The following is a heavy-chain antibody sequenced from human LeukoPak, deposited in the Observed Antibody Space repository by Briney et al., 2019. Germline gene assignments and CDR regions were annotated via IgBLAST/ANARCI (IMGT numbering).Heavy chain of an antibody. D-gene: IGHD3-10*01. CDR2: IRYDGSKK. Sequence: GGSLRLSCTASGFTFSTYGMHWVRQAPGKGLEWVAFIRYDGSKKYYADSVKGRFTISRDNSKNMLYVQMNSLRAEDTAMYYCATEYGSGSYRLFDYWGQGTLVTVSS. V-gene: IGHV3-30*02. CDR1: GFTFSTYG. J-gene: IGHJ4*02. CDR3: ATEYGSGSYRLFDY.